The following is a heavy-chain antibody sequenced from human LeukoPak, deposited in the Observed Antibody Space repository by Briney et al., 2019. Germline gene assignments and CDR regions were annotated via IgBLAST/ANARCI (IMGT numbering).Heavy chain of an antibody. CDR2: IYHSAST. Sequence: SETLSLTCAVSGYSISSAYYWGWIRQPPGKGPEWIGNIYHSASTYYNPSLKSRVTISLDTSKNQFSLKLSSVTAADTAVYYCARVPSYDFWSGYSYYYYMDVWGKGNTVTVSS. J-gene: IGHJ6*03. CDR1: GYSISSAYY. CDR3: ARVPSYDFWSGYSYYYYMDV. D-gene: IGHD3-3*01. V-gene: IGHV4-38-2*01.